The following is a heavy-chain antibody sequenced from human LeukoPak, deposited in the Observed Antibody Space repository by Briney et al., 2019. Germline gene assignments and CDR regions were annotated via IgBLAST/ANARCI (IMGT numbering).Heavy chain of an antibody. CDR3: ARLYGSGSYFLTPLDY. CDR2: IYYSGST. Sequence: PSETLSLTCTVSGGSISSSSYYWGWIRQPPGKGLEWVGSIYYSGSTYYNPSLKSRFTLSVDTSKNQFPLKLSSVTAADTAVYYCARLYGSGSYFLTPLDYWGQGTLVTVSS. CDR1: GGSISSSSYY. D-gene: IGHD3-10*01. J-gene: IGHJ4*02. V-gene: IGHV4-39*01.